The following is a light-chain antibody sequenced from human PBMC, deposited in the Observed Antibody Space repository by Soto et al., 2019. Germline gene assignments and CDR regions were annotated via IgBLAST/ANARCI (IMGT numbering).Light chain of an antibody. CDR2: EVS. V-gene: IGLV2-14*01. CDR3: SSYTSSSTYV. Sequence: QSALTQPASVSGSPGQSITISVTGTSSDVGGYNYGSWYQQHPVKAPKLMIYEVSNRPSGVSNRFSGSKSGNTASLTISGLQAEDEADYYGSSYTSSSTYVFGTGTKVTVL. J-gene: IGLJ1*01. CDR1: SSDVGGYNY.